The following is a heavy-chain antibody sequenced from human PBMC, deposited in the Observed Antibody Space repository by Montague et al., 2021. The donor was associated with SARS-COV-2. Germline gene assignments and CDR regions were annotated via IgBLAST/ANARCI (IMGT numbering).Heavy chain of an antibody. J-gene: IGHJ3*02. Sequence: SETLSLTCTVSGGSISSSSYYWGWIRPPPGQGLEWNGCIYYSGSTYSNPSLKSRITISVDTSKNQLSLKLSSVTAADTAVYYCARWKLYCSGSSWYSNRFDIWGQGTMVTVSS. V-gene: IGHV4-39*01. D-gene: IGHD2-15*01. CDR2: IYYSGST. CDR3: ARWKLYCSGSSWYSNRFDI. CDR1: GGSISSSSYY.